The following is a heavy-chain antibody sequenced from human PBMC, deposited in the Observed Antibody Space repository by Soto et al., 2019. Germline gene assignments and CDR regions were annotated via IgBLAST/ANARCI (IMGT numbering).Heavy chain of an antibody. CDR3: ANAPLGDCSSTSCYNGMDV. CDR1: AGTFSCYD. CDR2: INHSGRT. D-gene: IGHD2-2*01. J-gene: IGHJ6*02. V-gene: IGHV4-34*08. Sequence: SVILSLTCGFNAGTFSCYDGSWISPHQGRGLEWIGEINHSGRTNLNPSLKSRVSTSVDTSKNHFSLRLSSVTAADTAVYYCANAPLGDCSSTSCYNGMDVWGQGTTVSV.